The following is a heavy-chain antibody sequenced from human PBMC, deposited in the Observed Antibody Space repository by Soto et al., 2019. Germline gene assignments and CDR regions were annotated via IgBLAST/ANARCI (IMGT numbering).Heavy chain of an antibody. CDR2: IIPIFGTA. CDR3: ARDRDTMVRGPRWFDP. D-gene: IGHD3-10*01. CDR1: GGTFSSYA. J-gene: IGHJ5*02. V-gene: IGHV1-69*01. Sequence: QVQLVQSGAEVKKPGSSVKVSCTASGGTFSSYAISWVRQAPGQGLEWMGGIIPIFGTANYAQKFQGRVTITADESTSTAYMELSSLRSEDTAVYYCARDRDTMVRGPRWFDPWGQGTLVTVSS.